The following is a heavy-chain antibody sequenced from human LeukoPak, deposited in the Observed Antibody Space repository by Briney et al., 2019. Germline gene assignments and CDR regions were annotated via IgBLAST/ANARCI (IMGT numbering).Heavy chain of an antibody. J-gene: IGHJ5*02. CDR2: ISAYNGNT. CDR3: ARDITMIVVAEKWFDP. D-gene: IGHD3-22*01. V-gene: IGHV1-18*01. Sequence: ASVKVSCKASGYTFTSYGISWVRQAPGQGLEWMGWISAYNGNTNYAQKLQGRVTMTTDTSTSTAYMELRSLRSDDTAVYYCARDITMIVVAEKWFDPWGQETLVTVSS. CDR1: GYTFTSYG.